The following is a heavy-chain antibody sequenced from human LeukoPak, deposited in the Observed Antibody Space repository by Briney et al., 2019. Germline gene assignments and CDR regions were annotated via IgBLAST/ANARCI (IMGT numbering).Heavy chain of an antibody. CDR3: AREASYCGGDCYSYSDY. CDR1: GYTFTGYY. Sequence: ASVKVSCKASGYTFTGYYMHWVRQAPGQGLEWMGRIDPNSGGTNYAQKFQGRVTMTRDTSISTANMELSRLRSDDTAVYYCAREASYCGGDCYSYSDYWGQGTLVTVSS. J-gene: IGHJ4*02. CDR2: IDPNSGGT. D-gene: IGHD2-21*02. V-gene: IGHV1-2*06.